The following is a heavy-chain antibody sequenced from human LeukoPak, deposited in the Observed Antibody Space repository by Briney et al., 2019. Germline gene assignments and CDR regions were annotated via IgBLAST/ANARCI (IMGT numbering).Heavy chain of an antibody. D-gene: IGHD2-2*01. V-gene: IGHV3-30*02. Sequence: AGGSLRLSCAASGFTFSSYGMHWVRQAPGKGLEWVAFIRYDGSNKYYADSVKGRFTISRDNSKNTLYLQMNSRRAEDTAVYYCAKDLVGYQLSMNWFDPWGQGTLVTVSS. J-gene: IGHJ5*02. CDR2: IRYDGSNK. CDR3: AKDLVGYQLSMNWFDP. CDR1: GFTFSSYG.